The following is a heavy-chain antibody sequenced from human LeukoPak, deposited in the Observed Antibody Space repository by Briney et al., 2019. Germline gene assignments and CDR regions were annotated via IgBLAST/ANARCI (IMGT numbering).Heavy chain of an antibody. CDR3: ARQGYDILTGYDY. CDR2: IYYSGST. CDR1: GGSISSYY. J-gene: IGHJ4*02. Sequence: PSETLSLTCTLSGGSISSYYWSWIRQPPGKGLEWIGYIYYSGSTNYNPSLKSRVTISVDTSKNQSSMKLSSVTAADTAVYYCARQGYDILTGYDYWGQGTLVTVSS. D-gene: IGHD3-9*01. V-gene: IGHV4-59*01.